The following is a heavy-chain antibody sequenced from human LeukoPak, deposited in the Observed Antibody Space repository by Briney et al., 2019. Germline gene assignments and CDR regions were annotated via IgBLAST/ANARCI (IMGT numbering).Heavy chain of an antibody. CDR2: IYTSGST. J-gene: IGHJ4*02. V-gene: IGHV4-4*07. Sequence: SETLSLTCTVSGGSISSYYWSWIRQPAGKGLEWIGRIYTSGSTNYNPSLKSRVTMSVDTSKNQFSLKLSSVTAADTAVYYCAAELELRAHFDYWGQGTLVTVSS. D-gene: IGHD1-7*01. CDR1: GGSISSYY. CDR3: AAELELRAHFDY.